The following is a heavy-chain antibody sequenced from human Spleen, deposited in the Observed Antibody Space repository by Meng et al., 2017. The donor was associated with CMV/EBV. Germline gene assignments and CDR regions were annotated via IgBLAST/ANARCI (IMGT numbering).Heavy chain of an antibody. V-gene: IGHV3-7*01. CDR3: ASGNYFDY. CDR1: GFTFSSYW. Sequence: GGSLRLSCAASGFTFSSYWMSWVRQAPGKGLEWVATIKEDGSEKYYVDSVKGRFTISRDNARNSLNLQMSSLRAEDTAVYYCASGNYFDYWGQGTLVTVSS. D-gene: IGHD1-1*01. CDR2: IKEDGSEK. J-gene: IGHJ4*02.